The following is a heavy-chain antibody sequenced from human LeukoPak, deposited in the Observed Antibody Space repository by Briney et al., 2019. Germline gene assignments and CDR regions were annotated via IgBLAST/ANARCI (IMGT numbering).Heavy chain of an antibody. Sequence: ASVKVSCKASGYTFTSYGISWVRQAPGQGLEWMGWISAYNGNTNYAQKLQGRVTMTTDTSTSTAYMELRSLRSDDTAVYYCASSTRWVVRMWAFDIWGQGTMVTVSS. D-gene: IGHD2-2*01. J-gene: IGHJ3*02. V-gene: IGHV1-18*01. CDR1: GYTFTSYG. CDR3: ASSTRWVVRMWAFDI. CDR2: ISAYNGNT.